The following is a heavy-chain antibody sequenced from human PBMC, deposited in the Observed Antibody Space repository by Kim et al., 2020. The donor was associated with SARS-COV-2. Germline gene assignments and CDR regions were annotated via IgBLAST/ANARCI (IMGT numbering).Heavy chain of an antibody. CDR2: ISYDGSNK. J-gene: IGHJ4*01. CDR3: AKDRGDYGDYADIDY. Sequence: GGSLRLSCAASGFTFSSYGMHWVRQAPGKGLEWVAVISYDGSNKYYADSVKGRFTISRDNSKNTLYLQMNSLRAEDTAVYYCAKDRGDYGDYADIDYWG. CDR1: GFTFSSYG. V-gene: IGHV3-30*18. D-gene: IGHD4-17*01.